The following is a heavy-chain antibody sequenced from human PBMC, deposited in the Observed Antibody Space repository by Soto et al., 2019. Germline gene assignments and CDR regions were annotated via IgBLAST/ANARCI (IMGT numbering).Heavy chain of an antibody. J-gene: IGHJ4*02. CDR2: IIPIFGTA. CDR3: ASPARGYSGYDFFDY. Sequence: SVKVSCKASGGTFSSYAISWVRQAPGQGLEWMGGIIPIFGTANYAQKFQGRVTITADESTSTAYMELSSLRSEDTAVYYCASPARGYSGYDFFDYWGQGTLVTVSS. D-gene: IGHD5-12*01. V-gene: IGHV1-69*13. CDR1: GGTFSSYA.